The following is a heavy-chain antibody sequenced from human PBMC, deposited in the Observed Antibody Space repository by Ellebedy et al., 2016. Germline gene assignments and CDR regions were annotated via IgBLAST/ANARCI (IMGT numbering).Heavy chain of an antibody. CDR1: GFTFSSYI. CDR3: ARDGGYCSGGNCYPWYFDL. V-gene: IGHV3-21*01. J-gene: IGHJ2*01. CDR2: ISSSSTYI. Sequence: GESLKISXAASGFTFSSYIINWVRQAPGKGLEWVSSISSSSTYIYYADSMKGRVSISRDNARNSLFLQMSSLRAEDTAVYYCARDGGYCSGGNCYPWYFDLWGRGTLVTASS. D-gene: IGHD2-15*01.